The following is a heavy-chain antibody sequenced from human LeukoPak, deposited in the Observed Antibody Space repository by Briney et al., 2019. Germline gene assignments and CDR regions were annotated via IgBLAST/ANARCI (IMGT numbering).Heavy chain of an antibody. CDR1: GGSISSYY. J-gene: IGHJ6*03. Sequence: PSETLSLTCTVSGGSISSYYWSWIRQPAGKGLEWIGRIYTSGSTNYNPSLKSRVTMSVDTSKNQFSLKLSSVTAADTAVYYCARIAQKISTILSSYYYYYYMDVWGKGTTVTVSS. CDR3: ARIAQKISTILSSYYYYYYMDV. CDR2: IYTSGST. D-gene: IGHD3-9*01. V-gene: IGHV4-4*07.